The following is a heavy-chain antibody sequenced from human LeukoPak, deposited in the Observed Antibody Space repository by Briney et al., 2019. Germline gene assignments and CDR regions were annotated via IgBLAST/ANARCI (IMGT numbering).Heavy chain of an antibody. V-gene: IGHV1-18*01. D-gene: IGHD6-6*01. CDR2: ISAYNGNT. J-gene: IGHJ6*02. CDR1: GYTFSSYA. CDR3: ARDGQLVPFWYYYYGMDV. Sequence: GASVKVSCKASGYTFSSYAMHWVRRAPGQGLEWMGWISAYNGNTNYAQKLQGRVTMTTDTSTSTAYMELRSLRSDDTAVYYCARDGQLVPFWYYYYGMDVWGQGTTVTVSS.